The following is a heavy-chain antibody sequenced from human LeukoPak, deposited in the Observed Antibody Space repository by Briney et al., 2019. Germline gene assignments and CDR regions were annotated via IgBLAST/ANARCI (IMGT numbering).Heavy chain of an antibody. CDR3: ARVPPIAAAGDLYYYYYMDV. D-gene: IGHD6-13*01. CDR1: GFTFTSSA. V-gene: IGHV1-58*02. CDR2: IVVGSGNT. Sequence: SVKVSCKASGFTFTSSAMQWVRQARGQRLEWIGWIVVGSGNTNYAQKFQERVTITRDMSTSTAYMELSSLRSEDTAVYYCARVPPIAAAGDLYYYYYMDVWGKGTTVTISS. J-gene: IGHJ6*03.